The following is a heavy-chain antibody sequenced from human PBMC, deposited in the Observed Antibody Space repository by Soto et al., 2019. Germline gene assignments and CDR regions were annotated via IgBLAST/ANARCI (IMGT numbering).Heavy chain of an antibody. D-gene: IGHD5-12*01. Sequence: GASVKVSCKASGGTFSSYTISWVRQAPGQGLEWMGRIIPILGIANYAQKFQGRVTITADKSTSTAYMELSSLRSEDTAVYHCAREGGRDSGYDQNYYYYYMDVWGKGTTVTVSS. CDR3: AREGGRDSGYDQNYYYYYMDV. J-gene: IGHJ6*03. CDR2: IIPILGIA. V-gene: IGHV1-69*04. CDR1: GGTFSSYT.